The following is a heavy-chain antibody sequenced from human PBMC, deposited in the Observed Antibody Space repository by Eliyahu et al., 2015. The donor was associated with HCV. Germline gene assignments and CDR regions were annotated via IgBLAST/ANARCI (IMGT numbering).Heavy chain of an antibody. D-gene: IGHD3-16*02. CDR2: IIPILGIA. Sequence: EVKKPGSSVKVSCKASGGTFSSYAISWVRQAPGQGLEWMGRIIPILGIANYAQKFQGRVTITADKSTSTAYMELSSLRSEDTAVYYCASGDDYVWGSYRFDYWGQGTLVTVSS. V-gene: IGHV1-69*04. CDR1: GGTFSSYA. J-gene: IGHJ4*02. CDR3: ASGDDYVWGSYRFDY.